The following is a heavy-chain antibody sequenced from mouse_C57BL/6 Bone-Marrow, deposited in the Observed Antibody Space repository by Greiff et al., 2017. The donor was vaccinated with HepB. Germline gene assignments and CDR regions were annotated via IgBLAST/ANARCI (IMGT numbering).Heavy chain of an antibody. CDR1: GFSLTSYG. Sequence: QVQLKESGPGLVQPSQSLSITCTVSGFSLTSYGVHWVRQSPGKGLEWLGVIWSGGSTDYNAAFISRLSISKDNSKSQVFFKMNSLQADDTAIYYCARSCYYYGSSPFAYWGQGTLVTVSA. D-gene: IGHD1-1*01. CDR3: ARSCYYYGSSPFAY. CDR2: IWSGGST. J-gene: IGHJ3*01. V-gene: IGHV2-2*01.